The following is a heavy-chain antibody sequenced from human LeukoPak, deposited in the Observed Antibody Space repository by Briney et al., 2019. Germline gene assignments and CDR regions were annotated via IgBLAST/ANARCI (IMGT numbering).Heavy chain of an antibody. Sequence: PGGSLRLSCAASRFTFSSYSMNRVRQAPGKGLAWVSSISSSSSYIYYADSVKGRFTISRDNAKNSLYLQMNSLRAEDTAVYYCASGLVRGAAAGTVDYWGQGTLVTVSS. J-gene: IGHJ4*02. CDR1: RFTFSSYS. CDR2: ISSSSSYI. D-gene: IGHD6-13*01. CDR3: ASGLVRGAAAGTVDY. V-gene: IGHV3-21*01.